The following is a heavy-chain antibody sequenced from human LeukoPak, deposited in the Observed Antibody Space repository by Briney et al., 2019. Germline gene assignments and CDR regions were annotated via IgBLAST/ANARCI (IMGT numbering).Heavy chain of an antibody. V-gene: IGHV3-21*01. D-gene: IGHD2-15*01. Sequence: SVKGRFTISRDNAKKSLSLEMNSLRAEDTAVYYCARDHRSGSTDYFDYWGQGTLVTVSS. J-gene: IGHJ4*02. CDR3: ARDHRSGSTDYFDY.